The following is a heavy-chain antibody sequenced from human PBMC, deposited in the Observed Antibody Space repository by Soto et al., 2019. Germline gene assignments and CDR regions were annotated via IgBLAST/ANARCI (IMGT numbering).Heavy chain of an antibody. CDR2: ISAYNGNT. D-gene: IGHD3-3*01. Sequence: ASVKVSCKASGYTFTSYGISWVRQAPGQGLEWMGWISAYNGNTNYAQKLQGRVTMTTDTSTSTAYIELRSLRSDDTAVYYCARXGRGARFLDRRMGAFDIWGQGTMVTVSS. J-gene: IGHJ3*02. CDR3: ARXGRGARFLDRRMGAFDI. CDR1: GYTFTSYG. V-gene: IGHV1-18*01.